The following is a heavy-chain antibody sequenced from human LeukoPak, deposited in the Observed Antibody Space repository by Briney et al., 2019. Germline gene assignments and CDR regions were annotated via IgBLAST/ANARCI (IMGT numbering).Heavy chain of an antibody. J-gene: IGHJ6*02. CDR1: GYTFTGYY. CDR3: ARWGLRFLEWYYTAVSPGVDV. D-gene: IGHD3-3*01. V-gene: IGHV1-2*06. Sequence: ASVKVSCKASGYTFTGYYIHWVRQAPGQGLEWMGRINPNGGNTNYAQKFQGRVTMTSDTSISTAYMELSSLRSEDTAVYYCARWGLRFLEWYYTAVSPGVDVWAKGPRSPSP. CDR2: INPNGGNT.